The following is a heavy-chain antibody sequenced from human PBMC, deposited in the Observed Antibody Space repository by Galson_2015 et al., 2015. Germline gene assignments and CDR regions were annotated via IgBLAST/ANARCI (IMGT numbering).Heavy chain of an antibody. Sequence: SVKVSCKASGGTFTSYAISWVRQATGQGLEWMGWMISIFGTTNYAQKFQGRVTITGDGSTSTAYMELSSLRSEDTAVDYCARVGDPEAVTEGWSYFDDWGQGTLVTVSS. CDR3: ARVGDPEAVTEGWSYFDD. CDR2: MISIFGTT. D-gene: IGHD3-16*01. J-gene: IGHJ4*02. V-gene: IGHV1-69*13. CDR1: GGTFTSYA.